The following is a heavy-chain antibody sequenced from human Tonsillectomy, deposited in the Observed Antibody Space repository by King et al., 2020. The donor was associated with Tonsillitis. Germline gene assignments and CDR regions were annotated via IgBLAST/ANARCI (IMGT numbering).Heavy chain of an antibody. J-gene: IGHJ6*02. CDR1: GGSFSGYY. CDR3: ARGIVGATTPDYYYYGMDV. Sequence: VQLQQWGAGLLKPSETLSLTCAVYGGSFSGYYWTWIRQPPGKGLEWSGEINHSGTTNCNPSLKSRVTISVDTSNNQFSLKLSSVTAADTAVYYCARGIVGATTPDYYYYGMDVWGQGTTVTVSS. D-gene: IGHD1-26*01. CDR2: INHSGTT. V-gene: IGHV4-34*01.